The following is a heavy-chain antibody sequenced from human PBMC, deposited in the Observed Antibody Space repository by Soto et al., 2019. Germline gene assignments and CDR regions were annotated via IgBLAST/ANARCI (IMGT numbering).Heavy chain of an antibody. J-gene: IGHJ1*01. CDR1: GFTFSSYA. CDR3: AKDPEAVASGGEYFQH. CDR2: ISGSGGST. V-gene: IGHV3-23*01. D-gene: IGHD6-19*01. Sequence: EVQLLESGGGLVQPGGSLRLSCAASGFTFSSYAMSWVRQAPGKGLEWVSAISGSGGSTYYADSVKGRFTISRDNSKNTLYLQMNSLRAEDTAVYYCAKDPEAVASGGEYFQHWGQGTLVTVSS.